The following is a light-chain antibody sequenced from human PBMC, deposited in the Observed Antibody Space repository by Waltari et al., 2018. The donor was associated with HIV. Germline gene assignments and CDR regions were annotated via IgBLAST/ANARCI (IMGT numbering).Light chain of an antibody. V-gene: IGLV1-44*01. CDR3: AAWDDSLNGVV. Sequence: QSVLTQPPSASGTPGQRVTISCSGSSSNIGSNTVSWYRQLPGTAPKLLMYNNNQRPSGVPDRFSGSKSGTSASLAISGLQSEDEANYYCAAWDDSLNGVVFGGGTKLT. J-gene: IGLJ2*01. CDR2: NNN. CDR1: SSNIGSNT.